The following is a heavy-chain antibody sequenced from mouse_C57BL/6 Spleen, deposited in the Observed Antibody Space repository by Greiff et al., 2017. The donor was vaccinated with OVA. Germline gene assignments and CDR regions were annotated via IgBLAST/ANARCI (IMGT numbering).Heavy chain of an antibody. CDR1: GYTFTDYE. CDR2: IDPETGGT. D-gene: IGHD3-3*01. Sequence: VQRVESGAELVRPGASVTLSCKASGYTFTDYEMHWVKQTPVHGLEWIGAIDPETGGTAYNQKFKGKAILTADKSSSTAYMELRSLTSEDSAVYYCTREGWDYWGQGTSVTVSS. CDR3: TREGWDY. J-gene: IGHJ4*01. V-gene: IGHV1-15*01.